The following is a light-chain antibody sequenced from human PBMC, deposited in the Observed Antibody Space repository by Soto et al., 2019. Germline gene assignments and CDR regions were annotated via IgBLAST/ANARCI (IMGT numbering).Light chain of an antibody. CDR1: QSVDSTF. V-gene: IGKV3-20*01. CDR2: GAS. Sequence: EIVLTQSPGSVSLSPGQRATLSCRASQSVDSTFFAWYQKKPGQAPRLLIYGASKRDTRVPDRFSGSGSGTDFTLTISRLEPEDRAVYYRQQYMSSVTFGQGTKVEI. J-gene: IGKJ1*01. CDR3: QQYMSSVT.